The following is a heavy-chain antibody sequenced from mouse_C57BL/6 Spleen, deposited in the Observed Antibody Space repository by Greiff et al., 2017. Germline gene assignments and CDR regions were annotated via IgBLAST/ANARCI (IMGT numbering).Heavy chain of an antibody. CDR3: TKGVVARDAMDY. CDR2: IDPEGGDT. D-gene: IGHD1-1*01. J-gene: IGHJ4*01. CDR1: GFNIKDYY. V-gene: IGHV14-1*01. Sequence: VQLQQSGAELVRPGASVKLSCTASGFNIKDYYMHWVKQRPEQGLEWIGRIDPEGGDTEYAPKFQGKATMTADTSSNTAYLQLSSLTSEDTAVYYCTKGVVARDAMDYWGQGTSVTVSS.